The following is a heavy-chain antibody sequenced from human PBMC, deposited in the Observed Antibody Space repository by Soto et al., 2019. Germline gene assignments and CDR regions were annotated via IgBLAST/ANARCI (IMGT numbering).Heavy chain of an antibody. CDR3: ARGRIIVAGGFDP. Sequence: QVQLVQSGAEVKKPGASVKVSCKASGYTFTSYDIIWVRQATGQGLEWMGWMNPSTGNTDSAEKSQGRLTMTRNTSISTVYMELSSLIFEDTAVYYCARGRIIVAGGFDPWGQGTLVTVSS. V-gene: IGHV1-8*01. D-gene: IGHD6-19*01. CDR2: MNPSTGNT. J-gene: IGHJ5*02. CDR1: GYTFTSYD.